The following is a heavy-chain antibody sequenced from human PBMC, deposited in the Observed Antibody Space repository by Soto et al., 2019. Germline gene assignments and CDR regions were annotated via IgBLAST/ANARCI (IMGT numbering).Heavy chain of an antibody. V-gene: IGHV3-49*03. J-gene: IGHJ4*02. Sequence: GGSLRLSCTASGFTFGDYAMSWFRQAPGKGLEWVGFIRSKAYGGTTEYAASVKGRFTISRDDSKSIAYLQMNSLKTEDTAVYYCTWGRLGEYSGYDVFDYWGQGTLVTVSS. CDR3: TWGRLGEYSGYDVFDY. CDR2: IRSKAYGGTT. CDR1: GFTFGDYA. D-gene: IGHD5-12*01.